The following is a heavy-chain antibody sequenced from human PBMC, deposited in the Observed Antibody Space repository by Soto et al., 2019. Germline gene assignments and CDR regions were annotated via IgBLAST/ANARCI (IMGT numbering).Heavy chain of an antibody. CDR2: ISQSGSA. V-gene: IGHV4-30-2*01. CDR3: ARDRNGLGGIDF. Sequence: TLSLTCVVSGGPISSGDYSWTWIRQPPGRGLEWIGYISQSGSADYNPSLKSRVTISVDTSKNQFSLRLSSVTAADTAVYYCARDRNGLGGIDFWGQGILVTVSS. CDR1: GGPISSGDYS. J-gene: IGHJ4*02. D-gene: IGHD1-1*01.